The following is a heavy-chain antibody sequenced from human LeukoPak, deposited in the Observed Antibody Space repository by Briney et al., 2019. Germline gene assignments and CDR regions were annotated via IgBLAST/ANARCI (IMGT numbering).Heavy chain of an antibody. CDR1: GGSISSYY. CDR3: AREWGGGYSDY. CDR2: IYYSGST. Sequence: SETLSLTCTVSGGSISSYYWSWIRQPPGKGLEWIGYIYYSGSTNYNPSLKGRVTISVDTSKNQFSLKLSSVTAADTAVYYCAREWGGGYSDYWGQGTLVTVSS. D-gene: IGHD2-21*01. J-gene: IGHJ4*02. V-gene: IGHV4-59*01.